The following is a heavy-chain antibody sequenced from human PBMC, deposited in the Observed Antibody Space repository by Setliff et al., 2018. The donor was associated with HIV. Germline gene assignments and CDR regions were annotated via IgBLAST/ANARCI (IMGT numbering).Heavy chain of an antibody. CDR1: GGSFSDYY. D-gene: IGHD2-8*02. Sequence: TLSLTCAVYGGSFSDYYWTWIRQPPGKGLEWIGEITHSGRTNLRPSLRSRVTMSRDTSKNQFSLKLSSVTAADTAVYYCARATATYWYSIPRDYIYHMDVWGEGTTVTVSS. CDR3: ARATATYWYSIPRDYIYHMDV. CDR2: ITHSGRT. V-gene: IGHV4-34*01. J-gene: IGHJ6*03.